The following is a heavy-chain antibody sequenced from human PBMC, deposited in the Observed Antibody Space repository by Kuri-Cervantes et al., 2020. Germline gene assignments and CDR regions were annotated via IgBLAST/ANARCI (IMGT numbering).Heavy chain of an antibody. CDR1: GGSISSSNW. V-gene: IGHV4-4*02. CDR3: ARATLWFGELLEYYYYGMDV. D-gene: IGHD3-10*01. J-gene: IGHJ6*02. CDR2: IYHSGST. Sequence: SETLSLTCAASGGSISSSNWWSWVRQPPGKGLEWIGEIYHSGSTNYNPSLKSRVTISVDKSKNQFSLKLSSVTAADTAVYYCARATLWFGELLEYYYYGMDVWGQGTTVTVSS.